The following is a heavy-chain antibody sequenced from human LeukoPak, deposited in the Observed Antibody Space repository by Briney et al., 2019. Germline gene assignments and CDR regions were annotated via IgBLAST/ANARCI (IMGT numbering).Heavy chain of an antibody. D-gene: IGHD2-2*01. CDR1: GGSISSYY. Sequence: SETLSLTCTVSGGSISSYYWAWIRQPPGKGLEWIASIYYSGSTYYNPSLKSRVTISVDTSRNQFSLKLSSVTAADTAVYYCARGDIVVVPAAQIFYYYGMDVWGQGTTVTVSS. V-gene: IGHV4-39*01. J-gene: IGHJ6*02. CDR3: ARGDIVVVPAAQIFYYYGMDV. CDR2: IYYSGST.